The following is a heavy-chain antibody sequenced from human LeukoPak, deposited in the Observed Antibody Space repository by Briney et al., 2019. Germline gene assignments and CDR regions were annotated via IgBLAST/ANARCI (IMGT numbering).Heavy chain of an antibody. Sequence: GGSLRLSCAASGFTFSSYAMSWVRQAPGKGLEWVSAISGSGGSTYYADSVKGRFTISRDNSKNTLYLQMNSLRAEDMAVYYCAKSEDYDILTGYYPLDYWGQGTLVTVSS. CDR1: GFTFSSYA. V-gene: IGHV3-23*01. J-gene: IGHJ4*02. CDR3: AKSEDYDILTGYYPLDY. CDR2: ISGSGGST. D-gene: IGHD3-9*01.